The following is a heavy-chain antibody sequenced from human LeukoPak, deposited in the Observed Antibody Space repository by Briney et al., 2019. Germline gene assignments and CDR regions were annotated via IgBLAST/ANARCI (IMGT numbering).Heavy chain of an antibody. CDR3: AKGFIVSYGFDDAFDI. Sequence: PGRSLRLSFSASGFTFDDSAVHWVRQAPGRGLGWVSGIRWNSGSIGYAASVKGRFTISRHNAKNSQHLQMNSLRAEDMALYYCAKGFIVSYGFDDAFDIWGQGTMVTVSS. V-gene: IGHV3-9*03. CDR1: GFTFDDSA. CDR2: IRWNSGSI. J-gene: IGHJ3*02. D-gene: IGHD5-18*01.